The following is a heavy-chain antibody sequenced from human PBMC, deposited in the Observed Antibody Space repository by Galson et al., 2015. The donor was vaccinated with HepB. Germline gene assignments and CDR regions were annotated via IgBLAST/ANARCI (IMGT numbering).Heavy chain of an antibody. D-gene: IGHD6-6*01. V-gene: IGHV3-23*01. CDR3: AKDIQASH. J-gene: IGHJ4*02. CDR2: ISYSGDST. CDR1: GFTFSSSA. Sequence: SLRLSCAASGFTFSSSAMSWVRQAPGEGLEWVSLISYSGDSTYYADSVKGRFTISRDNSKNTLYLQMNTLRAEDTAVYYCAKDIQASHWGQGTLVTVSS.